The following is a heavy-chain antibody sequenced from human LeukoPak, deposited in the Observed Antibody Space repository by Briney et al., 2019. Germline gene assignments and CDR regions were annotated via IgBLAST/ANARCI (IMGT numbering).Heavy chain of an antibody. Sequence: SVKVSCKASGGTFSSYAISWVRQAPGQGLEWMGRIIPIFGIANYAQKFQGRVTITADKSTSTAYMELSSLRSEDTAVYYCARDRPSSYSSSSHVTYHYGMDVWGQGTTVTVSS. CDR3: ARDRPSSYSSSSHVTYHYGMDV. V-gene: IGHV1-69*04. CDR2: IIPIFGIA. CDR1: GGTFSSYA. J-gene: IGHJ6*02. D-gene: IGHD6-6*01.